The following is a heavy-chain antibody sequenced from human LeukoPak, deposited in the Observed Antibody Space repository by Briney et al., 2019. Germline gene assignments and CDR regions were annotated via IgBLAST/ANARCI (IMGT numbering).Heavy chain of an antibody. CDR1: GGSISSSSYY. D-gene: IGHD6-19*01. V-gene: IGHV4-39*07. J-gene: IGHJ4*02. CDR3: ARDGHSSGWLDY. CDR2: IYYSGSI. Sequence: SETLSLTCTVSGGSISSSSYYWGWIRQPPGKGLEWIGSIYYSGSIYYNPSLKSRVTISVDTSKNQFSLKLSSVTAADTAVYYCARDGHSSGWLDYWGQGALITVSS.